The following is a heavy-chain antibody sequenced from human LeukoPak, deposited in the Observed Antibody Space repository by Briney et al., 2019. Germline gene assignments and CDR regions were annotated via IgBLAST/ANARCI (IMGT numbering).Heavy chain of an antibody. Sequence: ASVKVSCKASGGTFSSYAISWVRQAPGQGLEWMGGIIPIFGTANYAQKFQGRATITTDESTSTAYMELSSLRSEDTAVYYCARDSPRDSGSYSWFDPWGQGTLVTVSS. V-gene: IGHV1-69*05. D-gene: IGHD1-26*01. CDR2: IIPIFGTA. CDR3: ARDSPRDSGSYSWFDP. CDR1: GGTFSSYA. J-gene: IGHJ5*02.